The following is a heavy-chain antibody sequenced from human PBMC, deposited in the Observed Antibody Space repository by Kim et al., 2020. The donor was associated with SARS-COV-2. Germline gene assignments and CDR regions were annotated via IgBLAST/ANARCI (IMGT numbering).Heavy chain of an antibody. CDR1: GYTFTNYA. V-gene: IGHV7-4-1*02. CDR2: INTNTGNP. CDR3: VTLEGPSSSSGYFDY. J-gene: IGHJ4*02. Sequence: ASVKVSCKASGYTFTNYAMNWVRQAPGQGLEWMGWINTNTGNPTYAQGFTGRFVFSLDISVSTAYLQISSLKTEDTAVYYCVTLEGPSSSSGYFDYWGQGTLVTVSS. D-gene: IGHD6-6*01.